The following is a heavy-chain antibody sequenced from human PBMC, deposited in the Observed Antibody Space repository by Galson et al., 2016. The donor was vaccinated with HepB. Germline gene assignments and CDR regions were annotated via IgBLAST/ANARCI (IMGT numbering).Heavy chain of an antibody. CDR1: GYTFSSHG. J-gene: IGHJ4*02. V-gene: IGHV1-18*01. Sequence: SVKVSCKASGYTFSSHGISWVRQAPGQGLEWMAWIRAYNGNTNYAQEFQGRVTMTTDASTSTAYMELRSLRSDDTAVYYCARSNGDSYVDYWGQGTLVTGSS. CDR2: IRAYNGNT. CDR3: ARSNGDSYVDY. D-gene: IGHD4-17*01.